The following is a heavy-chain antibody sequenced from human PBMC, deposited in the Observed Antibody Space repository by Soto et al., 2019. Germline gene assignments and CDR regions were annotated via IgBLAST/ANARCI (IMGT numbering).Heavy chain of an antibody. Sequence: QLQLQESGPGLVKPSETLSLTCTVSGGSISSSSYYWGWIRQPPGKGLEWIGSIYYSGSTYYNPSLTSRVTISVDTSKNQFSLKLSSVTAADTAVYYCASYGTTGTPYYFDYWGQGTLVTVSS. D-gene: IGHD1-1*01. CDR3: ASYGTTGTPYYFDY. J-gene: IGHJ4*02. CDR2: IYYSGST. CDR1: GGSISSSSYY. V-gene: IGHV4-39*01.